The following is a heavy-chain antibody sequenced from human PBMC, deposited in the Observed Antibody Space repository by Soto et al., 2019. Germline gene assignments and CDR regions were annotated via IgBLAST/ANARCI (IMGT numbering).Heavy chain of an antibody. J-gene: IGHJ5*02. CDR1: GYTFTSYG. Sequence: ASVKVSCKASGYTFTSYGISWVRQAPGQGLEWMGWISAYNGNTNYAQKLQGRVTMTTDTSTSTAYMELRSLRSDDTAVYYCARDRMRGYCSGGRCYWFYPWGQGTRVSVYS. CDR3: ARDRMRGYCSGGRCYWFYP. CDR2: ISAYNGNT. D-gene: IGHD2-15*01. V-gene: IGHV1-18*01.